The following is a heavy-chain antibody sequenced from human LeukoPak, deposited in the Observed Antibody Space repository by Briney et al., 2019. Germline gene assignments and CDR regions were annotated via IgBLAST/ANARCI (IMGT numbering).Heavy chain of an antibody. J-gene: IGHJ5*02. D-gene: IGHD5-12*01. Sequence: GGSLRLSCAASGFTFSSYEMNWVRKAPGKGLEWVSYISSSGSTIYYADSVKGRFTISRDNAKNSLYLRMNSLRAEDTAVYYCARENYSGYDPRWFDPWGQGTLVTVSS. CDR1: GFTFSSYE. CDR3: ARENYSGYDPRWFDP. CDR2: ISSSGSTI. V-gene: IGHV3-48*03.